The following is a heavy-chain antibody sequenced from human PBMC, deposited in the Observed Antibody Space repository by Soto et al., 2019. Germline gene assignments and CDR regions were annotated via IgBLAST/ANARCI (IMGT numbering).Heavy chain of an antibody. CDR1: GFTFSSYG. Sequence: QVQLVESGGGVVQPGRSLRLSCAAPGFTFSSYGMHWVRQAPGKGLEWVAVISYDGSNKYYADSVKGRFTISRDNSKNTLYLQMNSLRAEDTAVYYCAKLEDFWSGYSNDAFDIWGQGTMVTVSS. J-gene: IGHJ3*02. D-gene: IGHD3-3*01. V-gene: IGHV3-30*18. CDR2: ISYDGSNK. CDR3: AKLEDFWSGYSNDAFDI.